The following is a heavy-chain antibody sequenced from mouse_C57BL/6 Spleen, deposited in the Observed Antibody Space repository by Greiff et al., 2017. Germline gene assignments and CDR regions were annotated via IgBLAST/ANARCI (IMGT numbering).Heavy chain of an antibody. J-gene: IGHJ4*01. V-gene: IGHV5-6*01. CDR2: ISSGGSYT. D-gene: IGHD2-1*01. CDR1: GFTFSSYG. CDR3: ARHAPTYGNSPYAMDY. Sequence: EVQVVESGGDLVKPGGSLKLSCAASGFTFSSYGMSWVRQTPDKRLEWVATISSGGSYTYYPDSVKGRFTISRDNAKNTLYLQMSSLKSEDTAMYYCARHAPTYGNSPYAMDYWGQGTSVTVSS.